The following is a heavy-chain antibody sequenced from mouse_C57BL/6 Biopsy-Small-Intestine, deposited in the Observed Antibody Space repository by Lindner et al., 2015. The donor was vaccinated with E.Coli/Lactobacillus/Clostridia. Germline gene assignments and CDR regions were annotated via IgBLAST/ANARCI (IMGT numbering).Heavy chain of an antibody. Sequence: SVKVSCKASGGTFSSYVINWVRQAPGQGLEWMGGIIPMFGTGNYAQKFQGRFTITADESTSTAYMGLSSLRSEDTAVYYCARATISEAGPLGYWGQGTLVTVSS. V-gene: IGHV1-69*01. D-gene: IGHD2-12*01. CDR2: IIPMFGTG. CDR1: GGTFSSYV. CDR3: ARATISEAGPLGY. J-gene: IGHJ4*01.